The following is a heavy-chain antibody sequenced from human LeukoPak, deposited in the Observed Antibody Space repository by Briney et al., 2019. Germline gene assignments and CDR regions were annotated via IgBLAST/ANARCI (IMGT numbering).Heavy chain of an antibody. V-gene: IGHV3-21*04. CDR2: ISSSGTYI. D-gene: IGHD2-2*01. CDR3: VRDRCSSTSCHDSPNWFDP. Sequence: GGSLRLSCAASTFTFSSYNMNWVRQAPGKGLEWVSSISSSGTYIYYRDSVKGRFTISRDNAKNSLYLQMNSLRAEDTALYYCVRDRCSSTSCHDSPNWFDPWGQGTLVTVSS. J-gene: IGHJ5*02. CDR1: TFTFSSYN.